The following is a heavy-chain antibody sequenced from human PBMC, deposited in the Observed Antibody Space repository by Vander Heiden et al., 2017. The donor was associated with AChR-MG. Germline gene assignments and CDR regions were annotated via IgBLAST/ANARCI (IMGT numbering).Heavy chain of an antibody. CDR2: ISAWNGDT. J-gene: IGHJ4*02. CDR3: ARDKRRPVSRFVRGPDETDFDY. V-gene: IGHV1-18*01. Sequence: QVQWVQSGAEVKKPGASVKVSCKASGYTFTNYGISWVRQAPGQGLEWMGWISAWNGDTEYAQKVQDRVTVTTDTPTSTAYMELRSLRPDDTAVYYCARDKRRPVSRFVRGPDETDFDYWGQGTLVTVSS. CDR1: GYTFTNYG. D-gene: IGHD2-15*01.